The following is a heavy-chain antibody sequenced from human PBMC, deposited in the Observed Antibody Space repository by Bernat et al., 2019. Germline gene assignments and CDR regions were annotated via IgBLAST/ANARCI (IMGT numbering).Heavy chain of an antibody. D-gene: IGHD2-2*01. V-gene: IGHV4-34*01. CDR3: ARAVVPAEGKHPPGHHYYYYMDV. Sequence: QVQLQQWGAGLLKPSETLSLTCAVYGGSFSGYYWSWIRQPPGKGLEWMGESNHSGSTNYNPTLKRRVTISVDTSKNQFSLKLSSVTAADTAVYYCARAVVPAEGKHPPGHHYYYYMDVWGKGTTVTVSS. CDR1: GGSFSGYY. CDR2: SNHSGST. J-gene: IGHJ6*03.